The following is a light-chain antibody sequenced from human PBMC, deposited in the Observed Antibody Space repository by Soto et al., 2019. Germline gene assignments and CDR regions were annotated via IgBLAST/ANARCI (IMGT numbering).Light chain of an antibody. CDR1: QSVTGSY. CDR3: QQYGSSPPIT. Sequence: EIVLTQSPGTLSLSPGERATLSCRASQSVTGSYLAWYQQKPGQAPRLLIYGASSRDTGIPDRFSGSGSGTDFTLTISRLEPEDVAVYYCQQYGSSPPITFGQGTRLEIK. CDR2: GAS. V-gene: IGKV3-20*01. J-gene: IGKJ5*01.